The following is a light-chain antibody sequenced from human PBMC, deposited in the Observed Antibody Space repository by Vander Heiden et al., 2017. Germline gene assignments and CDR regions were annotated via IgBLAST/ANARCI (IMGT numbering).Light chain of an antibody. CDR1: SSNIGAGSD. V-gene: IGLV1-40*01. J-gene: IGLJ3*02. CDR3: QSYATSLRAWV. CDR2: ANT. Sequence: QSVLTQPPSVSRAPGQRVTISCTGSSSNIGAGSDVHWYQQLPGTAPKLLIYANTNRPSGVPDRFSGSKSGTSASLAITGLQAEDEADYYCQSYATSLRAWVFGGGTKVTVL.